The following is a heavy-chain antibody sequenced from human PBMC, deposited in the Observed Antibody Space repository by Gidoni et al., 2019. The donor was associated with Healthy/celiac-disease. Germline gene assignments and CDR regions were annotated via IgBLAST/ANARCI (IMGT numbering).Heavy chain of an antibody. CDR1: GYIFTGHY. J-gene: IGHJ4*02. Sequence: QVQLLQSVAEVKKPGASVKFSCKATGYIFTGHYMHWVRQAPGQWREWMGWINPNSGGTNYAQEFQGWVTMTRDTSISTAYMELSRLRSDDTAVYYCASGNRSYYSYPDGYWGQGTLVTVSS. CDR3: ASGNRSYYSYPDGY. V-gene: IGHV1-2*04. D-gene: IGHD3-10*01. CDR2: INPNSGGT.